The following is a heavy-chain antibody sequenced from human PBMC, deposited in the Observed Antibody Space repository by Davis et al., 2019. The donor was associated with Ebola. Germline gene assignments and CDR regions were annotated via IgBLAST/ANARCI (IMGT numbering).Heavy chain of an antibody. CDR1: GFSFSSYW. J-gene: IGHJ6*02. CDR2: IKQDGSNK. CDR3: LYGMDV. Sequence: PGGLRLSCAASGFSFSSYWMSWVRQAPGKGLEWVASIKQDGSNKYYVDSVKGRFTISRDNAKNSLYLQMNSLRVEDTAVYYCLYGMDVWGQGTTVTVSS. V-gene: IGHV3-7*01.